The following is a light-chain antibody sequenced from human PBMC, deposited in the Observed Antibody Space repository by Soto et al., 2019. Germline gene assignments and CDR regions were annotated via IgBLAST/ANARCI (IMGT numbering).Light chain of an antibody. Sequence: EIGLTQSPGTLSLSPGERATLSCRASQSVSNNYLAWYQQEPGQAPRLLIYGASTRATGIPARFSGSGSGTDFTLTISTLQPEDFATYYCQQSYSIPITFGQGTRLEIK. CDR3: QQSYSIPIT. V-gene: IGKV3-20*01. J-gene: IGKJ5*01. CDR2: GAS. CDR1: QSVSNNY.